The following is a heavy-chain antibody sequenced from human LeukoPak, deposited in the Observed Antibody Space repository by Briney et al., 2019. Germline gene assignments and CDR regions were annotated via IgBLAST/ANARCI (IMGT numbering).Heavy chain of an antibody. CDR3: ARGSMGISYYMDV. V-gene: IGHV3-48*03. Sequence: PGGSLRLSCAASGFTFSNYEMHWVRQAPGKGLEWVSYISSSGSTIYYADSVKGRFTISRDNAKNSLYLQMNSLRAEDTAVYYCARGSMGISYYMDVWGKGTTVTISS. J-gene: IGHJ6*03. CDR2: ISSSGSTI. D-gene: IGHD6-13*01. CDR1: GFTFSNYE.